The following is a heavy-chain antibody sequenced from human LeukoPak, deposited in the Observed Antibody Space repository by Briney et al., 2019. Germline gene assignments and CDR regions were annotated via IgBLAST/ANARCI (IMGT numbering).Heavy chain of an antibody. CDR3: ARAGSSSWYNWFDP. CDR1: GFTFSSYW. CDR2: IKQDGSEK. D-gene: IGHD6-13*01. J-gene: IGHJ5*02. Sequence: GGSLRLSCAASGFTFSSYWMSWVRQAPGKGLEWVANIKQDGSEKYYVDSVKGRFTISRDNAKNSLYLQMNSLRAEDTAVYYCARAGSSSWYNWFDPWGQGTLVTVS. V-gene: IGHV3-7*01.